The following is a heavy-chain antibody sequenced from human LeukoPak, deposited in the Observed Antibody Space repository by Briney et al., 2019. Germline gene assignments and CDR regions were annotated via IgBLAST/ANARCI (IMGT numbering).Heavy chain of an antibody. J-gene: IGHJ5*02. D-gene: IGHD6-19*01. CDR1: EFTISSHG. Sequence: GGSLRLSCVVSEFTISSHGMHWVRQAPGKGLEWVAMISYHGSAKYYGDSVQGRFTISRDISKNTLYLQMDSLRPEDTAVYYCAKDWGSSGWYNYFDPWGQGTLVTVSS. CDR3: AKDWGSSGWYNYFDP. CDR2: ISYHGSAK. V-gene: IGHV3-30*18.